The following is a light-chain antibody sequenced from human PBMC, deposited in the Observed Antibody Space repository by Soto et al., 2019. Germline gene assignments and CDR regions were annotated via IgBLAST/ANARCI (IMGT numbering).Light chain of an antibody. CDR3: ATWDSRLSSTV. V-gene: IGLV1-51*01. CDR1: NTNIGNHF. J-gene: IGLJ1*01. CDR2: DND. Sequence: QSVLTQPPSLFAAPGQNVTISCSGSNTNIGNHFVSWYQQLPGTAPRLLIYDNDNRPSGIPDRLSGSKSGTSASLGITGLLTGDEADYYCATWDSRLSSTVFGSGTKLTVL.